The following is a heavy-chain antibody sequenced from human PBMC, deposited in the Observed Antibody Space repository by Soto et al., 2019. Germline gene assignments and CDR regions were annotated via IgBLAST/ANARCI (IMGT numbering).Heavy chain of an antibody. V-gene: IGHV1-58*02. J-gene: IGHJ4*02. CDR2: IVVGSGNI. CDR1: GFTFTSSA. D-gene: IGHD2-15*01. CDR3: AALAVVAATLFLVPNDY. Sequence: SVKVSCKASGFTFTSSAMQWVRQARGQRLEWIGWIVVGSGNINYAQKFQERVTITRDMSTSTAYMELSSLRSEDTAVYYCAALAVVAATLFLVPNDYWGQGTLVTVSS.